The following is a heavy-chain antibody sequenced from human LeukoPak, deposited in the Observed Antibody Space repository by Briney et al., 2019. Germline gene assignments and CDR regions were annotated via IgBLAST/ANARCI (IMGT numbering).Heavy chain of an antibody. CDR2: IYYSGTT. CDR1: ADSISSTSYF. V-gene: IGHV4-39*01. Sequence: SETLSLTCTVSADSISSTSYFWGWIRQPPGKGLEWLGTIYYSGTTYYNPSLKSRVTISVDTSENQFSLKLSSVSASDTAVYYCARHKCSGIYCPFDYWGQGTLVTVSS. D-gene: IGHD2-15*01. J-gene: IGHJ4*02. CDR3: ARHKCSGIYCPFDY.